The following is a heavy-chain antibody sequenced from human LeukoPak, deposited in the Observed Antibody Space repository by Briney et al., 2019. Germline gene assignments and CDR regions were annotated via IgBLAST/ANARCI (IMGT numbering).Heavy chain of an antibody. D-gene: IGHD4-23*01. J-gene: IGHJ4*02. V-gene: IGHV4-39*01. Sequence: SETLSLTCTVSGGSISSSSYYWGWIRQPPGQGLEWIGSIYYSGSTYYNPSLKSRVTISVDTSKNQFSLKLSSVTAADTAVYYCARLRRTTVVTPALTNYWGQGTLVTVSS. CDR1: GGSISSSSYY. CDR2: IYYSGST. CDR3: ARLRRTTVVTPALTNY.